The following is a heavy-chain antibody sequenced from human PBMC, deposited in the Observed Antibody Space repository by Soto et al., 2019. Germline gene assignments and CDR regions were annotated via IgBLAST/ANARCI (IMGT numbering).Heavy chain of an antibody. Sequence: QVQLVQSGVEVKKPGASMKVSCKASGYTFTSYGFSWVRQAPGQGLEWMGWINPYNGNTNYAQNLQGRVTMTTDTSTSTAYMELRSLTSDDTAVYYCARGGASTCGMDVWGQGTTVTVSS. CDR2: INPYNGNT. D-gene: IGHD1-26*01. J-gene: IGHJ6*02. CDR3: ARGGASTCGMDV. V-gene: IGHV1-18*01. CDR1: GYTFTSYG.